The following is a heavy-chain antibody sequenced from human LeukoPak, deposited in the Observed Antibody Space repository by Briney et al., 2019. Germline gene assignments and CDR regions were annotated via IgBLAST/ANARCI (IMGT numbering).Heavy chain of an antibody. CDR1: GFTFSSYS. V-gene: IGHV3-48*02. CDR2: ISTSSTTI. J-gene: IGHJ4*02. D-gene: IGHD4-17*01. Sequence: GGSLRLSCAASGFTFSSYSMNWVRQAPGKGLEWVSHISTSSTTIDFTDSVKGRFTISRDNAKNSLFLQMNSLRDEDTAVYYCARARTTVANHFDFWGQGTLVTVSS. CDR3: ARARTTVANHFDF.